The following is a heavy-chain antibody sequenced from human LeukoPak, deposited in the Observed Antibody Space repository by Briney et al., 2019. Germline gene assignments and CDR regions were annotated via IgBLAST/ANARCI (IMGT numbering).Heavy chain of an antibody. J-gene: IGHJ4*02. D-gene: IGHD1-1*01. V-gene: IGHV3-21*01. CDR2: ISSSSSYI. CDR1: GFTFSSYS. Sequence: GGSLRLSCAASGFTFSSYSMNWVRQAPGKGLEWVSSISSSSSYIYYADSAKGRFTISRDNAKNSLYLQMNSLRAEDTAVYYCAREATGTTKFDYWGQGTLVTVSS. CDR3: AREATGTTKFDY.